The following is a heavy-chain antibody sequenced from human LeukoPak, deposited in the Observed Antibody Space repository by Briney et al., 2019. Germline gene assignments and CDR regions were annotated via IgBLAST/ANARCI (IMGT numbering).Heavy chain of an antibody. CDR2: ISYSGRT. D-gene: IGHD6-6*01. CDR3: VRETSSSAHY. Sequence: KPSETLSLTCTVSGGSMSSGDYYWAWVRQPPGKGLEWIGSISYSGRTFYKPSLTSRVAISIDASKSQFSLRLSSVTAADTGVYYCVRETSSSAHYWGQGTLVTVSS. V-gene: IGHV4-39*07. CDR1: GGSMSSGDYY. J-gene: IGHJ4*02.